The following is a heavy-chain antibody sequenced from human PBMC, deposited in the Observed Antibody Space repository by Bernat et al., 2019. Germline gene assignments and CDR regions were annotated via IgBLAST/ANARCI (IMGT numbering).Heavy chain of an antibody. D-gene: IGHD3-16*01. Sequence: QVQLVQSGAEVKKPGASVKVSCKASGYTFTSYYMHWVRQAPGQGLEWMGIINPSGGSTSYAQKFQGRVTMTRDTSTSTVYMELSSLRSEDTAVYYCARGEWGRLSGDGFDIWGQGTMVTVSS. V-gene: IGHV1-46*03. CDR2: INPSGGST. CDR1: GYTFTSYY. CDR3: ARGEWGRLSGDGFDI. J-gene: IGHJ3*02.